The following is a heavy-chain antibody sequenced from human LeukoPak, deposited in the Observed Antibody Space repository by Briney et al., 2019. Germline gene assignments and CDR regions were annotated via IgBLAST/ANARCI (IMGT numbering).Heavy chain of an antibody. CDR2: ISYDGSSK. D-gene: IGHD4/OR15-4a*01. Sequence: PGGSLRLSCSASRFTFSSYAIHWVRRAPGKGLEWVALISYDGSSKYYADSVKGRFTISRDNSKNTLYLQMNSLRPEDTAVYYCARGSMTLTDNWGQGTLVTVSS. CDR3: ARGSMTLTDN. V-gene: IGHV3-30-3*01. CDR1: RFTFSSYA. J-gene: IGHJ4*02.